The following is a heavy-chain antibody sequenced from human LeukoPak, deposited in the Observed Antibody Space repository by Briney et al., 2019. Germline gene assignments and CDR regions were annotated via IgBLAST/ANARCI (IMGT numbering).Heavy chain of an antibody. V-gene: IGHV4-34*01. D-gene: IGHD3-22*01. CDR3: ARDLYDSSGYYSPPAFDY. CDR1: GGSFSGYY. Sequence: SETLSLTCAVYGGSFSGYYWSWIRQPPGKGLEWIGEINHSGSTNYNPSLKSRVTISVDTSKNQFSLKLSSVTAVDTAVYYCARDLYDSSGYYSPPAFDYWGQGTLVTVSS. J-gene: IGHJ4*02. CDR2: INHSGST.